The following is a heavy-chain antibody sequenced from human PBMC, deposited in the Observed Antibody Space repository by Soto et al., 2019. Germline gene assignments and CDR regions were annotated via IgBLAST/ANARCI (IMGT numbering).Heavy chain of an antibody. D-gene: IGHD3-22*01. CDR1: GYTFTSYA. Sequence: ASVKVSCKASGYTFTSYAMHWVRQAPGQRLEWMGWINAGNGNTKYSQKFQGRVTITRDTSASTAYMELSSLRSEDTAVYYCAREPITMIGLNWFDPWGQGTLVTVSS. J-gene: IGHJ5*02. CDR2: INAGNGNT. V-gene: IGHV1-3*01. CDR3: AREPITMIGLNWFDP.